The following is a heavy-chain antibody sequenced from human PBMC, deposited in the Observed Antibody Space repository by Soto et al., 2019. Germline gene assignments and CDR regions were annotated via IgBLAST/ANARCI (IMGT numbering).Heavy chain of an antibody. Sequence: VGSLRLSCAASGFTFSSYWMSWVRQAPGKGLEWVANIKQDGSEKYYVDSVKGRFTISRDNAKNSLYLQMNSLRAEDTAVYCCARGDYGSGEIFDYWGQGTLVTVSS. CDR1: GFTFSSYW. V-gene: IGHV3-7*03. J-gene: IGHJ4*02. CDR2: IKQDGSEK. CDR3: ARGDYGSGEIFDY. D-gene: IGHD3-10*01.